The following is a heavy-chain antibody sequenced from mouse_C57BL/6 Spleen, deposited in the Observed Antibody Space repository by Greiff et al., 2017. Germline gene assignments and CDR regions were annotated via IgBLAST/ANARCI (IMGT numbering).Heavy chain of an antibody. CDR1: GYTFTSYW. D-gene: IGHD3-2*02. CDR2: IHPNSGST. CDR3: ARGWSSGYFDY. V-gene: IGHV1-64*01. J-gene: IGHJ2*01. Sequence: QVQLQQSGAELVKPGASVKLSCKASGYTFTSYWMHWVKQRPGQGLEWIGMIHPNSGSTNYNEKFKSKATLTVDKSSSTAYMQLSSLPSEDSAVYYCARGWSSGYFDYWGQGTTLTVSS.